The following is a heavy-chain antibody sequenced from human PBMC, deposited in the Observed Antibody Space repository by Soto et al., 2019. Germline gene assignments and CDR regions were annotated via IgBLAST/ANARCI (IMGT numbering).Heavy chain of an antibody. CDR2: ISGSGGST. D-gene: IGHD5-12*01. CDR1: GFTFSSYA. CDR3: EKEPFSGSDY. V-gene: IGHV3-23*01. J-gene: IGHJ4*02. Sequence: WGSLRLSCAAPGFTFSSYAMSWVRQAPGKGLEWVSAISGSGGSTYYADSVKGRFTISRDNSKNTLYLQMISLRAEDTAVYYCEKEPFSGSDYWGQGALLNVST.